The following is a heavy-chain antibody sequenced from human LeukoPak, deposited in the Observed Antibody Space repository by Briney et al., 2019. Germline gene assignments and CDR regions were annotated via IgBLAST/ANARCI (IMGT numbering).Heavy chain of an antibody. CDR1: GFTFSSYA. D-gene: IGHD5-24*01. J-gene: IGHJ6*03. CDR2: ISYDGSNK. V-gene: IGHV3-30*04. CDR3: ARDQRWLQDMDV. Sequence: QAGGSLRLSCAASGFTFSSYAMHWVRQAPGKGLEWVAVISYDGSNKYYADSVKGRFTISRDNSKNTLYLQMNSLRAEDTAVYYCARDQRWLQDMDVWGKGTTVTVSS.